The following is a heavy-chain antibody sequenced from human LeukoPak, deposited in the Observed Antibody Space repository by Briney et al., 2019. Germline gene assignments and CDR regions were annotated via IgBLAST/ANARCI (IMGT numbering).Heavy chain of an antibody. V-gene: IGHV4-59*01. J-gene: IGHJ4*02. Sequence: PSETLSLTCTVSGGSISSYYWSWIQQPPGKGLEWIGYIYYSGSTNYNPSLKSRVTISVDTSKNQFSLKLSSVTAADTAVYYCARASPYYYGSGDSRFDYWGQGTLVTVSS. CDR2: IYYSGST. D-gene: IGHD3-10*01. CDR3: ARASPYYYGSGDSRFDY. CDR1: GGSISSYY.